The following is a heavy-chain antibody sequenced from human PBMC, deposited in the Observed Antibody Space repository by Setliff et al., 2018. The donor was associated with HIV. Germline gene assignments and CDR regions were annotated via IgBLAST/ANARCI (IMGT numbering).Heavy chain of an antibody. CDR1: GYSISSGYY. D-gene: IGHD6-13*01. Sequence: SETLSLTCAVSGYSISSGYYWGWIRQPPGKGLEWIGSMYHSGSTYYNPSLKSRVTISVDTSKNQVSLRLSSVTAADTGVYYCARHRDPPGSRWIFYYYYMDLWGGGTTVTVSS. CDR2: MYHSGST. CDR3: ARHRDPPGSRWIFYYYYMDL. V-gene: IGHV4-38-2*01. J-gene: IGHJ6*03.